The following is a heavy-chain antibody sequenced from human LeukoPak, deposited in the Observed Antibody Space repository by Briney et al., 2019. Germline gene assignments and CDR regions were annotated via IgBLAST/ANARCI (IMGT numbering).Heavy chain of an antibody. Sequence: PGGSLRLSCGASGFTFSSYAMHWVRQAPGRGLEWVAVISYDGTTKYYADSVKGRFTISRDNSKNTLSLQMNSLRAEDTALYYCAKRGRTWDFDYWGQGTLVIASS. CDR1: GFTFSSYA. CDR2: ISYDGTTK. CDR3: AKRGRTWDFDY. J-gene: IGHJ4*02. V-gene: IGHV3-33*06. D-gene: IGHD3-16*01.